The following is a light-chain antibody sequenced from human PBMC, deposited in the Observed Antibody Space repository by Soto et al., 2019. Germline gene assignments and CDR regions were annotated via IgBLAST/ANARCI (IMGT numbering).Light chain of an antibody. J-gene: IGKJ1*01. CDR1: QSVRSSY. Sequence: EIVLTQSPDTLSLSPVESATLSCRASQSVRSSYLAWYQQTPGQTPRLLIYGASTRATGIPARFSGSGSGTEFTLTISSLQSEDFAVYYCQQYNNWPGTFGQGTKVDIK. CDR3: QQYNNWPGT. V-gene: IGKV3-15*01. CDR2: GAS.